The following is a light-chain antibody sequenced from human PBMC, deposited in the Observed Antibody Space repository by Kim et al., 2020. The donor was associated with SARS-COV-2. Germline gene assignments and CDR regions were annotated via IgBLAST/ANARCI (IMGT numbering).Light chain of an antibody. CDR2: EVS. J-gene: IGLJ3*02. V-gene: IGLV2-23*02. CDR3: CSYAGRVTFVV. Sequence: QSALTQPASVSGSPGQSITISCTGTSSDIGYYNLVSWYQQHPGKVPKLIVFEVSKRPSGVSDRFSGSKSGNTASLTISGLQAEDEADYYCCSYAGRVTFVVFGGGTQLTVL. CDR1: SSDIGYYNL.